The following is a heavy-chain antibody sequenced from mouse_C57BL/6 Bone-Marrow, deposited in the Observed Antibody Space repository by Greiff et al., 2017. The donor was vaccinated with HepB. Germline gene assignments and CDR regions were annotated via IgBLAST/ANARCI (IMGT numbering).Heavy chain of an antibody. J-gene: IGHJ4*01. CDR3: ARSLPFCYYAMDY. Sequence: QVQLKQSGAELARPGASVKLSCKASGYTFTSYGISWVKQRTGQGLEWIGEIYPRSGNTYYNEKFKGKATLTADKSSSTAYKELRSLTSEYSAVYFCARSLPFCYYAMDYWGQGTSVTVAS. D-gene: IGHD6-1*01. CDR1: GYTFTSYG. V-gene: IGHV1-81*01. CDR2: IYPRSGNT.